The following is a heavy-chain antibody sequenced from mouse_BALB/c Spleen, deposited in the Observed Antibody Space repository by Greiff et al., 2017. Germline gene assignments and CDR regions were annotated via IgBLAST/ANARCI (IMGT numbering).Heavy chain of an antibody. CDR2: IRNKANGYTT. CDR3: ARGGGYLGY. CDR1: GFTFTDYY. V-gene: IGHV7-3*02. D-gene: IGHD3-1*01. Sequence: DVQLVESGGGLVQPGGSLRLSCATSGFTFTDYYMSWVRQPPGKALEWLGFIRNKANGYTTEYSASVKGRFTISRDNSQSILYLQMNTLRAEDSATYYCARGGGYLGYWGQGTSVTVSS. J-gene: IGHJ4*01.